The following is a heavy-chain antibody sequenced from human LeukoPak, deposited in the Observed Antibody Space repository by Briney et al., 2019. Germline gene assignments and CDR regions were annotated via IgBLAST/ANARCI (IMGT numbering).Heavy chain of an antibody. CDR1: GGSISSGDYY. CDR2: IFYSGSA. D-gene: IGHD3-10*01. V-gene: IGHV4-31*03. Sequence: ASETLSLTCTVSGGSISSGDYYWNWIRQHPEKSLEWIGYIFYSGSAYYNPSLKSRVTISVDTSKNQFSLKLSSVTAADTAVYYCARGSTLIRGFDYWGQGTLVTVSS. J-gene: IGHJ4*02. CDR3: ARGSTLIRGFDY.